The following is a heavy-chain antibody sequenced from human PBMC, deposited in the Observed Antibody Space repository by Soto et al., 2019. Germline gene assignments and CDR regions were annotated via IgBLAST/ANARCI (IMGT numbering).Heavy chain of an antibody. Sequence: GGSLRLSCAASGFTFSDYYMSWIRQAPGKGLEWVSYISSSGSTIYYADSVKGRFTISRDNAKNSLYLQMNSLRAEDTAVYYCARDPGIVVVPADTRYYYYGMDVWGQGTTVTVSS. J-gene: IGHJ6*02. V-gene: IGHV3-11*01. D-gene: IGHD2-2*01. CDR3: ARDPGIVVVPADTRYYYYGMDV. CDR2: ISSSGSTI. CDR1: GFTFSDYY.